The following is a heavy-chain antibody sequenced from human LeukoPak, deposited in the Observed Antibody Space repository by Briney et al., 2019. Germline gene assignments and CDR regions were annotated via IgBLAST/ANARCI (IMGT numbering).Heavy chain of an antibody. CDR1: GGSIGSGGYY. CDR3: ARDEVRQPWARGYMDV. J-gene: IGHJ6*03. Sequence: SETLSLTCTVSGGSIGSGGYYWSWIRQHPGKGLEWIGYIYYSGSTYYNPSLKSRVTISVDTSKNQFSLKLSSVTAADTAVYYCARDEVRQPWARGYMDVWGKGTTVTVSS. D-gene: IGHD3-10*01. CDR2: IYYSGST. V-gene: IGHV4-31*03.